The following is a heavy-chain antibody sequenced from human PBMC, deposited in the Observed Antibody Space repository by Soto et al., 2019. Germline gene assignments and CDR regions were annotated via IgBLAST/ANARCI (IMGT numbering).Heavy chain of an antibody. V-gene: IGHV3-48*02. D-gene: IGHD3-16*01. CDR2: IHGTRSII. J-gene: IGHJ4*02. CDR1: GFTFSIHA. Sequence: EVQLVESGGGLVQPGGSLRLSCEVSGFTFSIHAMNWVRQAPGKGLEWVAYIHGTRSIIYYADSVKGRFTISRDNAKNALCLQMDSLSDGDPAVYYCARDARNADYDYWGQGVLVTVSS. CDR3: ARDARNADYDY.